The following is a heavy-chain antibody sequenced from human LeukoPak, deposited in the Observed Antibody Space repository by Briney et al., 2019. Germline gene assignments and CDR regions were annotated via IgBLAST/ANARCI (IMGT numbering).Heavy chain of an antibody. Sequence: SETLSLTCTVSGGSISSYYWSWIRQPPGKGLEWIGYIYVSGSTNYNPSLKSRATISVDTSKNQSSLNLSSVTAADTAVYYCAGGSGWPHFDYWGQGALVTVSS. CDR3: AGGSGWPHFDY. V-gene: IGHV4-59*01. CDR1: GGSISSYY. CDR2: IYVSGST. D-gene: IGHD6-19*01. J-gene: IGHJ4*02.